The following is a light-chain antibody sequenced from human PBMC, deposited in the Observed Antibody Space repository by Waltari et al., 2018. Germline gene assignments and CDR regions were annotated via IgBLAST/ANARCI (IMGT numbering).Light chain of an antibody. CDR1: SRDVGSSNL. J-gene: IGLJ2*01. CDR2: EDS. Sequence: QSALTQPASLSGSPGQSITISCTGTSRDVGSSNLVSWYQQHPGKAPKLIIYEDSKRPSGVSNRFSGSKSGNTASLTISGLQAEDEADYHCCSYAGGSAFVVFGGGTKLTVL. V-gene: IGLV2-23*02. CDR3: CSYAGGSAFVV.